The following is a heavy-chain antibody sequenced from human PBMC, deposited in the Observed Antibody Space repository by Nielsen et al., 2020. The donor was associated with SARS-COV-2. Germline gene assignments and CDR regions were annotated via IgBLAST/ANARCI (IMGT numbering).Heavy chain of an antibody. CDR1: GFTFSDHY. V-gene: IGHV3-11*04. CDR2: ITNTGAE. Sequence: GRSLTLSCAASGFTFSDHYMTWIRQTPGKGLEWISYITNTGAEYYADSEKGRFTISRDNAQSSLYLLMNNLGAEDTAVYYCASSGWLDYWGQGTRVTVSS. D-gene: IGHD6-19*01. J-gene: IGHJ4*02. CDR3: ASSGWLDY.